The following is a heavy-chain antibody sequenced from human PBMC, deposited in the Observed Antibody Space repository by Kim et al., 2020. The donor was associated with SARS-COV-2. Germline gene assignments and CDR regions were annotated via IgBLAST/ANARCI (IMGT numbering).Heavy chain of an antibody. CDR3: ARAHSRHFERDAFDI. D-gene: IGHD3-9*01. Sequence: GGSLRLSCAASGFTFRSYAMTWVRQAPGKGLEWVSGVSAGGGGTYYADSVMGRFTISRDNSKNTVFLQMNSLKADDTAVYYCARAHSRHFERDAFDIWGQGTVVIVSS. CDR1: GFTFRSYA. J-gene: IGHJ3*02. V-gene: IGHV3-23*01. CDR2: VSAGGGGT.